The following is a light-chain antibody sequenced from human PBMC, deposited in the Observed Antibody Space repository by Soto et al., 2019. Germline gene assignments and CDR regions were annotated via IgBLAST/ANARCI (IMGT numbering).Light chain of an antibody. CDR3: CAYAGSSTFKV. J-gene: IGLJ2*01. Sequence: QSGLTQPASVSGSPGQSITISCTGTSSDVGSYNLVSWYQQHPGKAPKLMIYEGSKRPSGVSNRFSGSKSGNTASLTISGLQAEDEADYYCCAYAGSSTFKVFGGGPKLTVL. V-gene: IGLV2-23*03. CDR1: SSDVGSYNL. CDR2: EGS.